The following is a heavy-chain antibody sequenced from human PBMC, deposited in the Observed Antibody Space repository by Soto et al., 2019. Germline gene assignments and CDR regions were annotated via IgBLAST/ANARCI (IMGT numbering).Heavy chain of an antibody. CDR3: AIKPDTNNYYTTAV. Sequence: QVQLVQSGAEVKKPGSSVKVSCKASGGTFSSYAISWVRQAPGQGLEWMGGIIPIFGTANYAQKLQGRVMITADESTGPAYTALRSLRAAHPPVYSCAIKPDTNNYYTTAVWGRGTTGTVAS. J-gene: IGHJ6*02. CDR2: IIPIFGTA. CDR1: GGTFSSYA. V-gene: IGHV1-69*12.